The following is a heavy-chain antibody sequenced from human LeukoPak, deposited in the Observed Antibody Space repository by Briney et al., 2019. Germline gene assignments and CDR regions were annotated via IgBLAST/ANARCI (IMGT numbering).Heavy chain of an antibody. V-gene: IGHV3-23*01. J-gene: IGHJ4*02. Sequence: GGSLRLSCAASGFTFGSYAMSWVSQAPGKGLEWVSTIGGGSETTSYADSAKGRFTNSRDNSKNTVYLQMNSLRAEDTAVYYCAKVLSGSQDYWGQGTLVTVFS. CDR1: GFTFGSYA. CDR2: IGGGSETT. CDR3: AKVLSGSQDY. D-gene: IGHD1-26*01.